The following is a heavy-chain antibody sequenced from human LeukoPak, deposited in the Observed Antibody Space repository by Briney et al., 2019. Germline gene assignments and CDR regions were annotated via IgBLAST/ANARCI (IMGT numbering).Heavy chain of an antibody. CDR2: IYYSGST. J-gene: IGHJ4*02. CDR3: ARRSSSSYFDS. CDR1: GGSISSGGYY. D-gene: IGHD6-6*01. Sequence: SQTLSLTCTVSGGSISSGGYYWSWLRQHPGKGLEWIGYIYYSGSTYYNPPHTSRVTISVDTSKNQFSLKLRSVTAADTAVYYCARRSSSSYFDSWGQGTLVTVSS. V-gene: IGHV4-31*03.